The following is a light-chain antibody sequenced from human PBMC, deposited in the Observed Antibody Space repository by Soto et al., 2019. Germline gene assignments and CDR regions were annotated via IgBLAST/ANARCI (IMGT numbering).Light chain of an antibody. J-gene: IGLJ3*02. CDR1: SNDVGDYNY. CDR2: EVS. Sequence: QSALTQPPTASGSPGQSVTISCTGTSNDVGDYNYVSWYQQHPGKAPKLMIYEVSKRPSGVPDRFSGSKSGNTASLAVSGLQVEDEADYYCSSYAGSNSWVFGGGTKLTVL. V-gene: IGLV2-8*01. CDR3: SSYAGSNSWV.